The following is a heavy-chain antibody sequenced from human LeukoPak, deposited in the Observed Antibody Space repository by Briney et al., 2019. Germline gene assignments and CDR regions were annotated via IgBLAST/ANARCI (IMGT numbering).Heavy chain of an antibody. Sequence: GESLRLSCAASEFTFSVFSMTWVRQAPGKGLEWVSLISSSSTYISYADSVKGRFTVSRDNAKNSLYLQMNSLRAEDTAVYYCARANYGSREYDPFDMWGQGTMVTVSS. J-gene: IGHJ3*02. D-gene: IGHD3-10*01. V-gene: IGHV3-21*01. CDR3: ARANYGSREYDPFDM. CDR1: EFTFSVFS. CDR2: ISSSSTYI.